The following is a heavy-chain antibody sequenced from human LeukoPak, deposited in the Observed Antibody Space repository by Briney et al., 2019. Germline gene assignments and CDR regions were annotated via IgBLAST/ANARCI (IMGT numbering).Heavy chain of an antibody. Sequence: SETLSLTCTVSGGSISSSSYYWGWIRQPPGKGLEWIGSIYYSGSTYYNPSLKSRVTISVDTSKNQFSLKLSSVTAADTAVYYCARVRGGYATLIDYWGQGTLVTVSS. CDR3: ARVRGGYATLIDY. CDR2: IYYSGST. V-gene: IGHV4-39*01. CDR1: GGSISSSSYY. J-gene: IGHJ4*02. D-gene: IGHD5-12*01.